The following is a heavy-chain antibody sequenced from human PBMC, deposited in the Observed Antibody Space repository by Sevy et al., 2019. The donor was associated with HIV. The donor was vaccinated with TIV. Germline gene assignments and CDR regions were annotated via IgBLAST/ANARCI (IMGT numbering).Heavy chain of an antibody. D-gene: IGHD1-26*01. CDR1: GYSFTSYW. CDR3: ARQGLYSGSYALYYYYGMDV. Sequence: GESLKISCKGSGYSFTSYWIGWVRQMPGKGLEWMGIIYPGDSDTRDSPSFQGLVTISADKSISTAYLQWSRLKASDTAMYYCARQGLYSGSYALYYYYGMDVWGQGTTVTVSS. J-gene: IGHJ6*02. CDR2: IYPGDSDT. V-gene: IGHV5-51*01.